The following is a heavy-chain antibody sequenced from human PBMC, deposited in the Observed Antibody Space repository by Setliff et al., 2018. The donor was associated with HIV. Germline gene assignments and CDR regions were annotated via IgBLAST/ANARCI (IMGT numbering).Heavy chain of an antibody. CDR2: VYFRGST. Sequence: SETLSLTCTVSGGSISSGDYFLSWIRQAPGKGLEWIGSVYFRGSTYYNPSLESRVAMSVDTSTNHFSLQLISVTAADTSVYYCARQEIFGLVRGVISWGQGTLVTVSS. V-gene: IGHV4-39*01. J-gene: IGHJ5*02. CDR1: GGSISSGDYF. CDR3: ARQEIFGLVRGVIS. D-gene: IGHD3-10*01.